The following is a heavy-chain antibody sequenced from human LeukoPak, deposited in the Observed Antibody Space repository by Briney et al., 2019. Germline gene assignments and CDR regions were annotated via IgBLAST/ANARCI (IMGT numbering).Heavy chain of an antibody. CDR1: GGSFSGYY. D-gene: IGHD6-13*01. CDR2: INHSGST. CDR3: ARGHAGTGRYYYYYYYMDV. J-gene: IGHJ6*03. V-gene: IGHV4-34*01. Sequence: SETLSLTCAVYGGSFSGYYWSWIRQPPGKGLEWIGEINHSGSTNYNPSLKSRVTISVDTSKNQFSLKLSSVTAADTAVYYCARGHAGTGRYYYYYYYMDVWGKGTTVTVSS.